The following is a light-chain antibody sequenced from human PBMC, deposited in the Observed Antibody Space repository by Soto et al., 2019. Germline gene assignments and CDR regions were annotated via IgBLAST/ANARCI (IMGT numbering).Light chain of an antibody. J-gene: IGLJ3*02. CDR3: SSYTSSTPWV. V-gene: IGLV2-14*01. CDR2: DVS. Sequence: QSVLTQPASVSGSPGQSITISCTGTSSDVGGYNYVSWYQQFPGKVPKLMIYDVSNRPSGVSNRFSGSKSGNTASLTISGLQPEDEADYYCSSYTSSTPWVFGGGTQLTVL. CDR1: SSDVGGYNY.